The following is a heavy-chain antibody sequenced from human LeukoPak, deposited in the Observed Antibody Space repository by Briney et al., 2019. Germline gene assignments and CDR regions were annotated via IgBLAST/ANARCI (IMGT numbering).Heavy chain of an antibody. V-gene: IGHV3-48*03. CDR2: ISSSGTTM. CDR3: ARARGRLRFIDY. J-gene: IGHJ4*02. Sequence: PGGSLRLSCAASGFTFSSYEMNWVRQAPGKGLEWVSYISSSGTTMYYADSVKGRFTIFRDNAKNSLYLQMNSLRAEDTAVYYCARARGRLRFIDYWGQGAVVAVSS. D-gene: IGHD5-12*01. CDR1: GFTFSSYE.